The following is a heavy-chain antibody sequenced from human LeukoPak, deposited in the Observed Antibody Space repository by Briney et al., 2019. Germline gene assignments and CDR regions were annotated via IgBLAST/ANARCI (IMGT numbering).Heavy chain of an antibody. CDR3: ARVGYCTNGVCYDY. J-gene: IGHJ4*02. Sequence: GASVKVSCKASGYTFTSYDINWVRQAAGQGLEWMGWMNPNSGNTGYAQKFQGRVTMTRNTSIGTAYMELSSLRSEDTAVYYCARVGYCTNGVCYDYWGQGTLVTVSS. V-gene: IGHV1-8*01. CDR2: MNPNSGNT. D-gene: IGHD2-8*01. CDR1: GYTFTSYD.